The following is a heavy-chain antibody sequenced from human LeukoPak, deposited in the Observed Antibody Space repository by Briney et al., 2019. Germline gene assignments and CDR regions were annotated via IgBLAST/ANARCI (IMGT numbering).Heavy chain of an antibody. CDR2: INPNSGGT. D-gene: IGHD5-24*01. CDR1: GYTFTGYY. Sequence: ASVKVSCKASGYTFTGYYMHWVRQAPGQELEWMGWINPNSGGTNYAQNFQGRVTMTSDTSARTVYMELSSLRSEDTAIYYCARIRDGYNDAYDIWGQGTVVTVPS. J-gene: IGHJ3*02. CDR3: ARIRDGYNDAYDI. V-gene: IGHV1-2*02.